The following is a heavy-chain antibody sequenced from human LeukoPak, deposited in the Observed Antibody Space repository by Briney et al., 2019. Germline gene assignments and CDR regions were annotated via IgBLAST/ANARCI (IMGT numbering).Heavy chain of an antibody. V-gene: IGHV6-1*01. Sequence: SQTLSLTCAISGDSVSINRASWTWIRQSPSRGLEWLGRTYYRSKWYNYYAVSLKIRISINPDTSKNQFSLQLNSVTPEDTAVYYCSRSDGASDFDYWGQGTLVTVSS. D-gene: IGHD5-24*01. CDR3: SRSDGASDFDY. CDR2: TYYRSKWYN. J-gene: IGHJ4*02. CDR1: GDSVSINRAS.